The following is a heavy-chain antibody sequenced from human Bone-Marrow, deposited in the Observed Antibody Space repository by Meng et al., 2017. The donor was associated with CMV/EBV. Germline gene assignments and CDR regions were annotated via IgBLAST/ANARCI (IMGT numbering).Heavy chain of an antibody. CDR1: GYTFTGYY. Sequence: ASVKVSCKASGYTFTGYYMHWVRQAPGQGLEWMGWINPNSGGTNYAQKFQGRVTMTRDTSISTAYMELSRLRSDDTAVYYCARDRGRGYSSSSSPNWFDPWGQGTLVTFSS. CDR2: INPNSGGT. J-gene: IGHJ5*02. V-gene: IGHV1-2*02. D-gene: IGHD6-6*01. CDR3: ARDRGRGYSSSSSPNWFDP.